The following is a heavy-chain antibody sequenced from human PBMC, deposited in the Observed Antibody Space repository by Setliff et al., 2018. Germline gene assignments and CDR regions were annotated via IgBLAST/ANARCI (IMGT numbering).Heavy chain of an antibody. Sequence: SVKVSCKASGGAFSNYGITWVRQAPGQGLEWMGGIIPIFGTTTYAQKFLGRVTITTDESSSTGYMELSSLRSEDTAVYFCAREGVDRRSSTDYRYYMDVWGKGTTVTVSS. V-gene: IGHV1-69*05. D-gene: IGHD6-6*01. CDR1: GGAFSNYG. CDR2: IIPIFGTT. CDR3: AREGVDRRSSTDYRYYMDV. J-gene: IGHJ6*03.